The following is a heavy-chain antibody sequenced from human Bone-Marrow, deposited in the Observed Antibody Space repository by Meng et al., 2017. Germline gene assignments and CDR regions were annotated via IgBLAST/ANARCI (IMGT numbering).Heavy chain of an antibody. D-gene: IGHD2-2*01. V-gene: IGHV4-4*07. CDR3: ARDRPLRIVVPAAINWFDP. Sequence: SETLSLTCTVSGGSINSYYWSWIRQPAGKGLEWIGRIYTSGSTNYNPSLKSRVTMSVDTSKNQFSLKLSSVTAADTAVYYCARDRPLRIVVPAAINWFDPWGQGTLVTVSS. J-gene: IGHJ5*02. CDR2: IYTSGST. CDR1: GGSINSYY.